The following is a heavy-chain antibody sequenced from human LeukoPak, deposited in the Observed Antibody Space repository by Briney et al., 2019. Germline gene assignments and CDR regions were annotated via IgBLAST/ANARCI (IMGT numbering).Heavy chain of an antibody. CDR3: ARDWGYDILTGYYFGGGEYFDL. Sequence: ASVKVSCKASGYTFTSYYMHWVRQAPGQGLEWMGIINPSGGSTSYAQKFQGRVTMTRDMSTSTVYMELSSLRSEDAAVYYCARDWGYDILTGYYFGGGEYFDLWGRGTLVTVSS. V-gene: IGHV1-46*01. J-gene: IGHJ2*01. CDR2: INPSGGST. CDR1: GYTFTSYY. D-gene: IGHD3-9*01.